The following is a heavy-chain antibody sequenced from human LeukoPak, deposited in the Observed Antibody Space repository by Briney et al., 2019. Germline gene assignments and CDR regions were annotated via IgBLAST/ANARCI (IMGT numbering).Heavy chain of an antibody. CDR2: IYYSGST. D-gene: IGHD3-3*01. CDR3: ARDRQSGYSISYYYYGMDV. CDR1: GGSISSGGYY. Sequence: SQTLSLTCTVSGGSISSGGYYWSWIRQHPGKGLEWIGHIYYSGSTYYNPSLKSRVTISVDTSKNQFSLKLSSVTAADTAVYYCARDRQSGYSISYYYYGMDVWGQGTTVTVSS. J-gene: IGHJ6*02. V-gene: IGHV4-31*03.